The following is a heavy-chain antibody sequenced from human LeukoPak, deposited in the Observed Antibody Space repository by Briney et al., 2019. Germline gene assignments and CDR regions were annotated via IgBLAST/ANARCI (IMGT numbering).Heavy chain of an antibody. CDR2: INHSGST. D-gene: IGHD3-10*01. V-gene: IGHV4-34*01. J-gene: IGHJ5*02. CDR1: GGSFSGYY. CDR3: ARCPITMVRGVIRKFDP. Sequence: PSETLSLTCAVYGGSFSGYYWSWIRQPPGKGLEWIGEINHSGSTNYNPSLKSRVTISVDTSKNQFSLKLSSMTAADTAVYYCARCPITMVRGVIRKFDPWGQGTLVTVSS.